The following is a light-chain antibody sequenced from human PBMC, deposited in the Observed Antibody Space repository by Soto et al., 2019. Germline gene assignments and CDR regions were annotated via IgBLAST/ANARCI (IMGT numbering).Light chain of an antibody. V-gene: IGKV3-15*01. Sequence: EIVMTQSPATLSVPPGDRATLSCRASESVRSNLAWYQQKPGQAPRLLIHGASIRAADIPDRFSGSGSETEFTLTISTLQSEDFAVDYCQQYYDWPTITFGQGTRLE. J-gene: IGKJ5*01. CDR2: GAS. CDR1: ESVRSN. CDR3: QQYYDWPTIT.